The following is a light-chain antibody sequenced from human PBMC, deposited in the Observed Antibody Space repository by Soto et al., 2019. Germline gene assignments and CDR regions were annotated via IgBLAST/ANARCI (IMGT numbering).Light chain of an antibody. CDR3: QQADTFPLT. CDR1: QGISSW. V-gene: IGKV1-12*01. J-gene: IGKJ4*01. Sequence: DIQMTQSPSSVSASVGDRVTITCRASQGISSWVAWYQQKPGKAPNLLIYAASSLQSGVPSRFSGSGSGTEFPPTISSLQPEDFATYYCQQADTFPLTFGGGTKVEIK. CDR2: AAS.